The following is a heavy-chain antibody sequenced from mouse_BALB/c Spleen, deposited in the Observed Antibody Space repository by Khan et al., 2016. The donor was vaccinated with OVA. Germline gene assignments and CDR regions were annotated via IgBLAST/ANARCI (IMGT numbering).Heavy chain of an antibody. V-gene: IGHV9-3-1*01. CDR1: GYTFTNYG. CDR2: INTSTGEP. D-gene: IGHD2-1*01. Sequence: QIQLVQSGPELKKPGETVKISCKASGYTFTNYGINWVKQAPGKGLKWMGWINTSTGEPTYADDFKGRFAFSLETSASTAYLQINNLKNEDTATXFCARVGNYWYFDVWGAGTTVTVSS. J-gene: IGHJ1*01. CDR3: ARVGNYWYFDV.